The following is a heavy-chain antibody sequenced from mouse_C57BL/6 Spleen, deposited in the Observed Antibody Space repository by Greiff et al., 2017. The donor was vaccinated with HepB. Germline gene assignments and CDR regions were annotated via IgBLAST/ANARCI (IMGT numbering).Heavy chain of an antibody. CDR1: GYTFTSYW. CDR3: SRTNYGSSHGYFDV. Sequence: QVQLQQPGAELVKPGASVKLSCKASGYTFTSYWMQWVKQRPGQGLEWIGEIDPSDSYTNYNQKFKGKATLTVDTSSSTAYMQLSSLTSEDSAVYYWSRTNYGSSHGYFDVWGTGTTVTGSA. D-gene: IGHD1-1*01. CDR2: IDPSDSYT. V-gene: IGHV1-50*01. J-gene: IGHJ1*03.